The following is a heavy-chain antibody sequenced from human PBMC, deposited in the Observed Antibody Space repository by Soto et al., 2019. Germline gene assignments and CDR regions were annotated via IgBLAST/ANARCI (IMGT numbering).Heavy chain of an antibody. Sequence: EVQLLESGGGLVQPGGSLRLSCAASGFTFSSYAMSWVRQAPGKGLEWVSAISGSGGSTYYADSVKGRFTISRDNSKNTLYLQMNSLRAEDTDVYYCEKGHQGYCSGGSCYSAFYWCQGTLVTVAS. CDR2: ISGSGGST. J-gene: IGHJ4*02. D-gene: IGHD2-15*01. V-gene: IGHV3-23*01. CDR3: EKGHQGYCSGGSCYSAFY. CDR1: GFTFSSYA.